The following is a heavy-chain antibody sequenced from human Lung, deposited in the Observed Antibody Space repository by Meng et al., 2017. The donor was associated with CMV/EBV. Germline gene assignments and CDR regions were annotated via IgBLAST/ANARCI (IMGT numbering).Heavy chain of an antibody. CDR1: GGSISTHY. CDR2: VFYNGNA. J-gene: IGHJ5*02. V-gene: IGHV4-59*11. CDR3: ARSRAAWDWFDP. D-gene: IGHD6-13*01. Sequence: SETLSLXXIVSGGSISTHYWSWIRQPPGKGLEWIGYVFYNGNANYNPSLTSRVTISVDTSKNQFSLKLNSVTAADTAVYYCARSRAAWDWFDPWGQGTRVTVSS.